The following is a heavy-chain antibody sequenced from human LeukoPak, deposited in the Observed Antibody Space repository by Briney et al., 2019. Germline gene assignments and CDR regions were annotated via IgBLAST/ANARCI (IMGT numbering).Heavy chain of an antibody. CDR2: IYYSGST. CDR3: ARDRYGYQAPHFDY. CDR1: GGSISSYY. V-gene: IGHV4-59*01. J-gene: IGHJ4*02. D-gene: IGHD5-24*01. Sequence: SETLFLTCTVSGGSISSYYWSWLRQPPGKGLEWIGYIYYSGSTNYNPSLKSRVTISVDTSKNQFSLKLSSVTAADTAVYYCARDRYGYQAPHFDYWGQGTLVTVSS.